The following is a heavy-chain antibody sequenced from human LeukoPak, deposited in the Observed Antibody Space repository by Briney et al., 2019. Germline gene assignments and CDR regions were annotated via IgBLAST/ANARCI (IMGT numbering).Heavy chain of an antibody. CDR2: IDWDDDK. Sequence: TLSLTCTVSGGSISSYYWSWIRQPPGKALEWLALIDWDDDKYYSASLKTRLTISKDTSKNQVVLTMTNMDPVDTATYYCARISSDSSGWLDYWGQGTLVTVSS. D-gene: IGHD6-19*01. V-gene: IGHV2-70*18. CDR1: GGSISSYY. J-gene: IGHJ4*02. CDR3: ARISSDSSGWLDY.